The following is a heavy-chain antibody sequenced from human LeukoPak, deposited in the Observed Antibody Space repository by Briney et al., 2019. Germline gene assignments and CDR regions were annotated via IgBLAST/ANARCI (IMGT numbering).Heavy chain of an antibody. V-gene: IGHV3-74*01. CDR2: ITDDGSST. CDR1: GFIFSDYW. J-gene: IGHJ4*02. Sequence: GGSLRLSCAASGFIFSDYWMHWVRHAPGKGLVWVSRITDDGSSTSHAVSVRGRFTISRDNAKNTLYLQMNSLRVEDTAVYFCARGGPTSLDYWGQGTLVTVSS. CDR3: ARGGPTSLDY. D-gene: IGHD3-10*01.